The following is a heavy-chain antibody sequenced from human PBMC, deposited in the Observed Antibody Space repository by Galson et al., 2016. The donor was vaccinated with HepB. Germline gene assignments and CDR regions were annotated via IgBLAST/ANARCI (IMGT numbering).Heavy chain of an antibody. CDR3: ATVAQDCGADCYSWFDY. J-gene: IGHJ4*02. CDR1: GLTFSNAW. Sequence: SLRLSCAASGLTFSNAWMTWVRQAPGKGLEWVGRIKSKTDGGTTDYAAPVKGRFTISRDDSKNTVYLQMNSLKTEDTAVYYCATVAQDCGADCYSWFDYWGQGTLVTVSS. V-gene: IGHV3-15*01. CDR2: IKSKTDGGTT. D-gene: IGHD2-21*01.